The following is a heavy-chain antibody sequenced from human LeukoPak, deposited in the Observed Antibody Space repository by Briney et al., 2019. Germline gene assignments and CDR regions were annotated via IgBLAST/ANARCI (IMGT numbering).Heavy chain of an antibody. Sequence: SETLSLTCAVYGGSFSGYSWSWIRQPPGKGLEWIGYIYHSGSTYYNPSLKSRVTISVDRSKNQFSLKLSSVTAADTAVYYCARGGGGAAAGFDPWGQGTLVTVSS. CDR3: ARGGGGAAAGFDP. J-gene: IGHJ5*02. D-gene: IGHD6-13*01. V-gene: IGHV4-30-2*01. CDR1: GGSFSGYS. CDR2: IYHSGST.